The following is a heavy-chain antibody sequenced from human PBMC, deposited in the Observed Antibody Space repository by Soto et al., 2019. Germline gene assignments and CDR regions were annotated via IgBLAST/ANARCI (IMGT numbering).Heavy chain of an antibody. D-gene: IGHD2-2*02. V-gene: IGHV3-33*08. CDR3: ARNHQHIVVVPAAIYFDY. CDR2: IWYDGSNK. Sequence: GGSLRLSCAASGFTFSSYGMHWVRQAPGKGLEWVAVIWYDGSNKYYADSVKERFTIYRDNSKNTLYLKMNSLNAEDTAVYYCARNHQHIVVVPAAIYFDYWGQGTLVTVSS. J-gene: IGHJ4*02. CDR1: GFTFSSYG.